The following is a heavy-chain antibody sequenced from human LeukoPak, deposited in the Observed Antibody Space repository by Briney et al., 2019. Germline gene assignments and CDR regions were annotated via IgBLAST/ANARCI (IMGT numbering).Heavy chain of an antibody. V-gene: IGHV3-21*01. Sequence: PGGSLTLSCAASGFTFSSYSMNWVRQAPGKGLEWVSSISSSSSYIYYADSVKGRFTISRDNAKNSLFLQMNSLRAEDTAVYYCARGGKTHYGDYPFDPWGQGTLVTVSS. CDR3: ARGGKTHYGDYPFDP. CDR1: GFTFSSYS. CDR2: ISSSSSYI. D-gene: IGHD4-17*01. J-gene: IGHJ5*02.